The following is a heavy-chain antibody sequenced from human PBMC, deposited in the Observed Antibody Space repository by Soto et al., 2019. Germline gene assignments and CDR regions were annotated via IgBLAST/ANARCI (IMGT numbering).Heavy chain of an antibody. Sequence: XEALSVTCAVAGVSMSSSNWWSWVRQPPGKGLEWIGEIYHSGSTNYNPSLKSRVTISVDKSKNQFSLKLSSVTAADTAVYYCARASIAAPWVDYWGQGTLVTVSS. J-gene: IGHJ4*02. CDR2: IYHSGST. CDR1: GVSMSSSNW. V-gene: IGHV4-4*02. CDR3: ARASIAAPWVDY. D-gene: IGHD6-6*01.